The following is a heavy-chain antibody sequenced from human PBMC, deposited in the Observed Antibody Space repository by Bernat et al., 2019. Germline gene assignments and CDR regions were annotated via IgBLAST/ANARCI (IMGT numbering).Heavy chain of an antibody. Sequence: QVQLVESGGGVVQPGRSLRLSCAASGFTFRSYGMHWVRQAPGKGLEWVAVIWYDGSNKYYVDSVKGRFTISRDNSKNMLYLQMNSLRAEDTAVYYCARDQAVATRYYGMDVWGQGTTVTVSS. CDR3: ARDQAVATRYYGMDV. CDR2: IWYDGSNK. J-gene: IGHJ6*02. V-gene: IGHV3-33*01. CDR1: GFTFRSYG. D-gene: IGHD6-19*01.